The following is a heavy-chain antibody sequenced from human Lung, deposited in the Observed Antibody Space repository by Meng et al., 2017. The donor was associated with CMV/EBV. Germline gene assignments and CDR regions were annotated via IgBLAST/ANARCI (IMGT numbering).Heavy chain of an antibody. D-gene: IGHD1-14*01. V-gene: IGHV1-18*01. J-gene: IGHJ5*02. CDR3: ARDLPGGTKGTWLDL. CDR2: ISAYNGNT. CDR1: GYIFNNYG. Sequence: VQLVQSGAEVKKPGASVKVSCKASGYIFNNYGVSWVRQAPGQGPEWMGWISAYNGNTNYAQNFQGRFTMTTDTSTSTAYMELRSLRSDDTAVYYCARDLPGGTKGTWLDLWGQGTLVTVS.